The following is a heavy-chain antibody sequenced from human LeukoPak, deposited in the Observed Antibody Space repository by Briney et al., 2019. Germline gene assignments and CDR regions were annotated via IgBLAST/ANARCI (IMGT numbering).Heavy chain of an antibody. CDR3: AARSFDWSPFDY. CDR1: GFAFSTYS. J-gene: IGHJ4*02. CDR2: ITSSGTYT. D-gene: IGHD3-9*01. Sequence: GGSLRLSCAASGFAFSTYSMSWVRQAPGKGLEWVSSITSSGTYTYYADSVKGRFTISRDNAKNSLNLQMTSLRAEDTAVYYCAARSFDWSPFDYWGQGTLVTVSP. V-gene: IGHV3-21*01.